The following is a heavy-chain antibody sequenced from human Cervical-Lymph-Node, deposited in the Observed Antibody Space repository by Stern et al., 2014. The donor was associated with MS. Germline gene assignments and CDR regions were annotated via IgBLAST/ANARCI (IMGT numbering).Heavy chain of an antibody. D-gene: IGHD3-16*02. CDR3: AKDISERHYYFDS. CDR2: ISRNSNNI. J-gene: IGHJ4*02. Sequence: EVQLVESGGGLVQPGRSLRLSCAASGFTFDDCAMHWVRLAPGKGLEWVPGISRNSNNIGYADSVRGRFTISRDNAKNSLYLQMNGLRPEDTALYYCAKDISERHYYFDSWGEGTLVTVSS. V-gene: IGHV3-9*01. CDR1: GFTFDDCA.